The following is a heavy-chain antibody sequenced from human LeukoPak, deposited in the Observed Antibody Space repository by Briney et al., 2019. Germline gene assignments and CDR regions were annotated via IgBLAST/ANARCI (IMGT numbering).Heavy chain of an antibody. CDR1: GFTFSSYG. V-gene: IGHV3-30*18. J-gene: IGHJ4*02. D-gene: IGHD1-26*01. CDR2: ISYDGSNK. CDR3: AKERVGAPDY. Sequence: PGGSLRLSCAAPGFTFSSYGMHWVRQAPGKGLEWVAVISYDGSNKYYADSVKGRFTISRDNSKNTLYLQMNSLGAEDTAVCYCAKERVGAPDYWGQGTLVTVSS.